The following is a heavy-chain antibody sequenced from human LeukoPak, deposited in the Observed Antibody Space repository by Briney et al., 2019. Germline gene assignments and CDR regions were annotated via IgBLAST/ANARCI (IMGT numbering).Heavy chain of an antibody. J-gene: IGHJ4*02. D-gene: IGHD2-15*01. Sequence: PGGSLRLSCAASGFTLSSNYMSWVRQAPGKGLEWVSVIYSGGSTYYADSVKGRFTISRDNSKNTLYLQMNRLRAEDTAVYYCARGRVGGPYFDYWGQGTLVTVSS. CDR2: IYSGGST. CDR1: GFTLSSNY. V-gene: IGHV3-53*01. CDR3: ARGRVGGPYFDY.